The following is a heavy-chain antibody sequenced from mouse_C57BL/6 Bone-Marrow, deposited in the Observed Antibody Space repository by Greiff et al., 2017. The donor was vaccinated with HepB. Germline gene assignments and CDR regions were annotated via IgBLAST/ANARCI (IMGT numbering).Heavy chain of an antibody. CDR3: ARSPAYYSNYVNY. J-gene: IGHJ2*01. V-gene: IGHV1-76*01. CDR1: GYTFTDYY. D-gene: IGHD2-5*01. CDR2: IYPGSGNT. Sequence: QVHVKQSGAELVRPGASVKLSCKASGYTFTDYYINWVKQRPGQGLEWIARIYPGSGNTYYNEKFKGKATLTAEKSSSTAYMQLSSLTSEDSAVYFCARSPAYYSNYVNYWGQGTTLTVSS.